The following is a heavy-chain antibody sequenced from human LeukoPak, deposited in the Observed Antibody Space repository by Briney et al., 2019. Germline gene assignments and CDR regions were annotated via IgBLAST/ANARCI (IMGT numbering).Heavy chain of an antibody. V-gene: IGHV1-8*01. Sequence: ASVKVSCKASGYTFTSYDINWVRQATGQGLEWMGWMNPNSGNTGYAQKFQGRVTMTRNTSISTAYMELSSLRSEDTAVYYCAKVISGWYLYYYYYMDVWGKGTTVTVSS. CDR2: MNPNSGNT. CDR3: AKVISGWYLYYYYYMDV. CDR1: GYTFTSYD. J-gene: IGHJ6*03. D-gene: IGHD6-19*01.